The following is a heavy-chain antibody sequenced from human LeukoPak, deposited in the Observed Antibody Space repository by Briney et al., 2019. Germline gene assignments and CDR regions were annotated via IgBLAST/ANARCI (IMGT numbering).Heavy chain of an antibody. CDR1: GSSISISSYY. D-gene: IGHD3-22*01. J-gene: IGHJ4*02. CDR3: ARHPSGSSFDY. V-gene: IGHV4-39*01. CDR2: IHHSGST. Sequence: KSSETLSLTCTVSGSSISISSYYWGWIRQPPGRGLEWIATIHHSGSTYHNPSLKSRVTMYVDTSKNQFSLKLSSLTAADTAVYYCARHPSGSSFDYWGQGTLVTVSS.